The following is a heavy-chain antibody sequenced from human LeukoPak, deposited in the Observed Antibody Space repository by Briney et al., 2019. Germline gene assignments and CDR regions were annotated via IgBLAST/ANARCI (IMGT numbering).Heavy chain of an antibody. CDR2: IYHSGST. CDR1: GGSISSSNW. J-gene: IGHJ6*02. Sequence: SGTLSLTCAVSGGSISSSNWWSWVRQPPGKGLEWIGEIYHSGSTNYNPSLKSRVTISVDKSKNQFSLKLSSVTAADTAVYYCARSNWEYYYYGMDVWGQGTTVTVSS. V-gene: IGHV4-4*02. D-gene: IGHD7-27*01. CDR3: ARSNWEYYYYGMDV.